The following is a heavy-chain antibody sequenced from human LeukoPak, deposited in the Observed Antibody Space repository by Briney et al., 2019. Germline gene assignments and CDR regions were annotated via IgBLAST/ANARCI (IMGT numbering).Heavy chain of an antibody. J-gene: IGHJ4*02. V-gene: IGHV3-30*02. CDR3: AKDQDLYCSGGSCHSTLDY. CDR2: IRYDGRSK. CDR1: GFTFSSYG. D-gene: IGHD2-15*01. Sequence: GGSLRLSCAASGFTFSSYGMHWVRQAPGKGLEWVALIRYDGRSKYYADSVQGRFIISRDTSKNTISLQMNSLKVEDTAVYYSAKDQDLYCSGGSCHSTLDYWGQGTLVTVSS.